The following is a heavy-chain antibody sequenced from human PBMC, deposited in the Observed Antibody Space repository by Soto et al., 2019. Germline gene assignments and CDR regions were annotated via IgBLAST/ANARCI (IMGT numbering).Heavy chain of an antibody. V-gene: IGHV3-73*02. CDR1: GFTFSGSA. CDR2: IRSKANNYAT. J-gene: IGHJ2*01. D-gene: IGHD2-21*02. CDR3: TRHALQYCGGDCYLLPYFDL. Sequence: EVQLVESGGGLVQPGGSLKLSCAASGFTFSGSAMHWVRQASGKGLEWIGRIRSKANNYATVYAASVKGRFTISRDDSKNTADLQMNSLKTEDTAVYYWTRHALQYCGGDCYLLPYFDLWGRGTLVTVSS.